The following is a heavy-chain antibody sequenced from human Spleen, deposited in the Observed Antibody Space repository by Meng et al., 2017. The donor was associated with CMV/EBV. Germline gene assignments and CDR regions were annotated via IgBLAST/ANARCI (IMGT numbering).Heavy chain of an antibody. Sequence: SCKASGYTFSSYGMQWVRQAPGKGLEWVSYISSSGSTIYYADSVKGRFTISRDNAKNSLYLQMNSLRAEDTAVYYCARYCSSTSCYGPGDYYYYYGMDVWGQGTTVTVSS. CDR3: ARYCSSTSCYGPGDYYYYYGMDV. CDR2: ISSSGSTI. J-gene: IGHJ6*02. CDR1: GYTFSSYG. D-gene: IGHD2-2*01. V-gene: IGHV3-48*04.